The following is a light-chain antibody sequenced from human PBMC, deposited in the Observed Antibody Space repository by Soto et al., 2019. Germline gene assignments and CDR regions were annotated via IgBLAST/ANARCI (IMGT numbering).Light chain of an antibody. J-gene: IGKJ1*01. CDR3: QHYNSYSEA. Sequence: IHITQSPSSLSSSVLYIFTVTCLASQSISSYLNFSQQKPGKAPKLLIYKASTLKSGVPSRFSGSGSGTEFTLTISSLQPDDFATHYCQHYNSYSEAFGQGTKVDIK. V-gene: IGKV1-5*03. CDR1: QSISSY. CDR2: KAS.